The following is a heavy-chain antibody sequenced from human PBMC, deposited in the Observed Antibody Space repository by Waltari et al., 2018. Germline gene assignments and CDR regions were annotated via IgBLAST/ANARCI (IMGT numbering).Heavy chain of an antibody. CDR2: ISSGSSTI. J-gene: IGHJ2*01. CDR1: GFTFSSYS. D-gene: IGHD1-26*01. V-gene: IGHV3-48*04. CDR3: ARALYVGATNFDL. Sequence: EVQLVESGGGLVQPGGSLRLSCAASGFTFSSYSMNWVRQAPGKGLEWVSYISSGSSTIYYADSVKGRFTISRDNAKNSLYLQMNSLRAEDTAVYYCARALYVGATNFDLWGRGTLVTVSS.